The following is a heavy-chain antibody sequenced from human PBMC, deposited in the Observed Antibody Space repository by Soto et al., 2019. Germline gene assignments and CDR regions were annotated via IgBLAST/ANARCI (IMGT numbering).Heavy chain of an antibody. Sequence: XESLKTSWKGSGCSFASYCLGWVRQMPGEGLAWMGIIYPADSDTRYSPSFQGQVTISADKSISTAYPQWSSLKASDTAMYYCARRGSYYDSSGYLDYFDYWGQGTLVTVSS. CDR3: ARRGSYYDSSGYLDYFDY. D-gene: IGHD3-22*01. CDR1: GCSFASYC. J-gene: IGHJ4*02. V-gene: IGHV5-51*01. CDR2: IYPADSDT.